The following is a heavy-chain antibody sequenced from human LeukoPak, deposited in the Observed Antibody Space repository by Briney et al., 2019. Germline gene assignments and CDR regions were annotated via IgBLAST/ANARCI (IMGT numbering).Heavy chain of an antibody. J-gene: IGHJ4*02. V-gene: IGHV4-59*01. CDR2: IYYSGST. D-gene: IGHD3-16*02. CDR1: GGSISSYY. Sequence: SATLSLTCTVSGGSISSYYWSWIRQPPGKGLEWIGYIYYSGSTNYNPSLKSRVTISVDTSKNQFSLKLSSVTAADTAVYYCARSYDYVWGSYRPFDYWGQGTLVTVSP. CDR3: ARSYDYVWGSYRPFDY.